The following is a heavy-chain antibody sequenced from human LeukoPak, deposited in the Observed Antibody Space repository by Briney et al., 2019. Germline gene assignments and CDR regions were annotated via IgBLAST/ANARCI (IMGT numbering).Heavy chain of an antibody. D-gene: IGHD3-16*01. V-gene: IGHV1-2*02. J-gene: IGHJ4*02. CDR1: GFTFTAYY. Sequence: ASVKVSCKASGFTFTAYYIHWVRQAPGQGVEWMGYINPHSGGTSSPQKFQGRVTMTRDTSISTAYMELSRLRSDDTAVYYCARDMRAPSLGAYWGQGALVTVSS. CDR2: INPHSGGT. CDR3: ARDMRAPSLGAY.